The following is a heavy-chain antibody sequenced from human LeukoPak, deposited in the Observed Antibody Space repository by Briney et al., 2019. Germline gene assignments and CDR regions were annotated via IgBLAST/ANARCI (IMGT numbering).Heavy chain of an antibody. Sequence: SETLSLTCTASGASISGDGFYWGWIRQPPGKGLEWIGSIYYGGSTYYNPSLKGRVTISVDTSNNHFSLKVNYVTTADTAVYYCATSSSFGVYDFWGQGTLVTVSS. CDR1: GASISGDGFY. J-gene: IGHJ4*02. D-gene: IGHD2-2*01. CDR3: ATSSSFGVYDF. CDR2: IYYGGST. V-gene: IGHV4-39*02.